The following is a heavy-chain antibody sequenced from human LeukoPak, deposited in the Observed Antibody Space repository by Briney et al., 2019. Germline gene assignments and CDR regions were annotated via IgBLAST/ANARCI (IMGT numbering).Heavy chain of an antibody. V-gene: IGHV4-39*07. Sequence: NPSETLSLTCTVSGGSVSSNIHYWVWIRQPPGKGLQWIGSIYYSGYTYYNPSLKSRVTISVDTSKNRFSLKMSSVTAADTALYYCARDRMGGNGEKWFDPWGQGTLVTVSS. CDR1: GGSVSSNIHY. CDR3: ARDRMGGNGEKWFDP. J-gene: IGHJ5*02. CDR2: IYYSGYT. D-gene: IGHD4-17*01.